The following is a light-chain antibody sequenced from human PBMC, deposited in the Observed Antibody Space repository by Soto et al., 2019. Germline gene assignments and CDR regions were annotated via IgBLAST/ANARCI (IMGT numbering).Light chain of an antibody. CDR1: QSVSSSY. Sequence: IVLTQSPGTLSLSPGERATLFCRASQSVSSSYLAWYQQKPGQAPRLLIYGASSRATGIPDRFGGSGSGTDFTLTISRLEPEDFAVYYCQQYTSTPGTFGQGTRVEI. J-gene: IGKJ1*01. CDR2: GAS. V-gene: IGKV3-20*01. CDR3: QQYTSTPGT.